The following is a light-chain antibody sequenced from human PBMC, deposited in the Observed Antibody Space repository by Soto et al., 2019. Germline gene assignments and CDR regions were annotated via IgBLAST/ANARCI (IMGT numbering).Light chain of an antibody. CDR1: DDNVSRFYF. J-gene: IGLJ1*01. CDR2: EVT. V-gene: IGLV2-14*01. CDR3: SSYETTDRRV. Sequence: QSALTQPASVSGSPGQSITISCTGTDDNVSRFYFVSWYQQHPGKAPKLLIYEVTKRPSGVFDRFPGSKSGNTASLTISGLQAEDEGDYYCSSYETTDRRVFGTGTKVTVL.